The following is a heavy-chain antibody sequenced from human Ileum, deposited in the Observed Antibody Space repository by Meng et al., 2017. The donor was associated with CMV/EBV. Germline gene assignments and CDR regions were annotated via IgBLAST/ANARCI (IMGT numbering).Heavy chain of an antibody. Sequence: RGSLRLSCAASGFSFSSYWMHWVRHAPGKGLEWVARIAFDGDEINIGYADAVRGRFTISRDNAKNTLFWQMNSLRVEDTAIYYGARDSWGLGDSWGQGTLVTVSS. V-gene: IGHV3-74*01. CDR1: GFSFSSYW. D-gene: IGHD3-16*01. CDR2: IAFDGDEINI. J-gene: IGHJ4*02. CDR3: ARDSWGLGDS.